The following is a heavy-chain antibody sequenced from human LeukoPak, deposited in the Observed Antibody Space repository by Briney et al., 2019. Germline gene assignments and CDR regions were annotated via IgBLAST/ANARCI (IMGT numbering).Heavy chain of an antibody. Sequence: SETLSLTCTVSGGSIRSYYWSWIRQLPRKGLEWIGHISYSGSTNTNPSLRSRVTISVDTSKNQFSLNLRSVTVADTAFYYCTREGYGEGYGSSGYYLDYWGQGTLVTVSS. D-gene: IGHD3-22*01. J-gene: IGHJ4*02. CDR2: ISYSGST. V-gene: IGHV4-59*01. CDR1: GGSIRSYY. CDR3: TREGYGEGYGSSGYYLDY.